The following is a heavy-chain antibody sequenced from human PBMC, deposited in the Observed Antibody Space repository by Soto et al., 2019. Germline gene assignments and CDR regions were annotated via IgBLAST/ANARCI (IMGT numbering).Heavy chain of an antibody. D-gene: IGHD3-10*01. CDR2: IYWNDET. V-gene: IGHV2-5*01. J-gene: IGHJ5*02. Sequence: SGPTLVKPTQTLTLTCTFSGFSFSTSGVGVGWIRQPPGKALEWLAIIYWNDETQYSPPLRNRLTITKDSSRNQVVLTMTNVDPMDTGTYYCSRRPEDLTMASFDPWGQGTPVTVSS. CDR1: GFSFSTSGVG. CDR3: SRRPEDLTMASFDP.